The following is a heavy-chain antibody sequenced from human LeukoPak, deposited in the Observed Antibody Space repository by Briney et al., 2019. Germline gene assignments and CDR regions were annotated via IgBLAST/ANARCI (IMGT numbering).Heavy chain of an antibody. Sequence: PGGSLRLSCAASGFTFSSHEMNWVRQAPGKGLEWVSFISSSGNTIYYADSVKGRFTISRDNAENSLYLQMNSLRAEDTAVYYCARSLSGYYGSGDYYMDVWGKGTTVTISS. V-gene: IGHV3-48*03. CDR1: GFTFSSHE. CDR2: ISSSGNTI. D-gene: IGHD3-10*01. J-gene: IGHJ6*03. CDR3: ARSLSGYYGSGDYYMDV.